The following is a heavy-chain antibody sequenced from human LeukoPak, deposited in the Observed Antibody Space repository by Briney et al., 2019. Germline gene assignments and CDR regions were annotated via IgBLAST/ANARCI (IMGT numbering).Heavy chain of an antibody. CDR2: IKQDGSEK. V-gene: IGHV3-7*03. Sequence: GGSLRLSCAASGFTFSSYWMSWVRQAPGKGLEWVANIKQDGSEKYYVDSVKGRFTISRDNSKNSLDLQMNSLRTEDTALYFCAKDRDRGLDYWGRGTLVTVSS. J-gene: IGHJ4*02. CDR3: AKDRDRGLDY. D-gene: IGHD3-10*01. CDR1: GFTFSSYW.